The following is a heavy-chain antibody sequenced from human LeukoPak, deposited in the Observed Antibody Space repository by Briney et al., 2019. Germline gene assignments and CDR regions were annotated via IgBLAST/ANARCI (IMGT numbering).Heavy chain of an antibody. V-gene: IGHV4-39*07. J-gene: IGHJ5*02. CDR1: GGSISSSGYY. Sequence: SETLSLTCTVSGGSISSSGYYWGWLRQPPGKGLEWIGSIYYSGSTYYNPSLKSRVTISVDTSKNQFSLKLSSVTAADTAVYYCARGGYGDYDWFDPWGQGTLVTVSS. D-gene: IGHD4-17*01. CDR3: ARGGYGDYDWFDP. CDR2: IYYSGST.